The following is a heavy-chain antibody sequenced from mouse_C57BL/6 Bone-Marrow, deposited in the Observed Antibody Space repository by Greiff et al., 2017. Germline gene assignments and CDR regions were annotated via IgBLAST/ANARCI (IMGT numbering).Heavy chain of an antibody. CDR3: ARDYYGSSSGDY. Sequence: VQLQQSVAELVRPGASVKLSCTASGFNIKNTYMHWVKQRPEQGLEWIGRIDPANGNTKYAPKFQGKATITADTSSNTAYLQLSSLTSEETAIYDGARDYYGSSSGDYWGQGTTLTVSS. CDR1: GFNIKNTY. V-gene: IGHV14-3*01. CDR2: IDPANGNT. J-gene: IGHJ2*01. D-gene: IGHD1-1*01.